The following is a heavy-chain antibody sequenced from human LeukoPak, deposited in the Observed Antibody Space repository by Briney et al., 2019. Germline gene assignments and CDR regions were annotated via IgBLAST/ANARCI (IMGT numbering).Heavy chain of an antibody. CDR3: ARGQDIVLMVGNYFDY. CDR1: GGRFKSYG. V-gene: IGHV1-2*02. Sequence: ASVKVSCKTIGGRFKSYGFSWVRQAPGQGLEWMGWINPNSGGTNYAQKFQGRVTMTRDTSISTAYMELSRLRSDDTAVYYCARGQDIVLMVGNYFDYWGQGTLVTVSS. D-gene: IGHD2-8*01. J-gene: IGHJ4*02. CDR2: INPNSGGT.